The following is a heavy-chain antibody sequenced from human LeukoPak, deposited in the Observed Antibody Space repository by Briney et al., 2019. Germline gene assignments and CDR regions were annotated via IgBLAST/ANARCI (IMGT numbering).Heavy chain of an antibody. CDR2: ISSNGDST. V-gene: IGHV3-64*01. Sequence: GRSLRLSCAASGFTFSSYAMHWVRQAPGKGLEYVSAISSNGDSTYYANSVKGRFTISRDNSKNTLFLQMGSLRADDMAVYYCASSPPTGTTWYFDLWGRGTLVTVSS. CDR1: GFTFSSYA. J-gene: IGHJ2*01. D-gene: IGHD1-7*01. CDR3: ASSPPTGTTWYFDL.